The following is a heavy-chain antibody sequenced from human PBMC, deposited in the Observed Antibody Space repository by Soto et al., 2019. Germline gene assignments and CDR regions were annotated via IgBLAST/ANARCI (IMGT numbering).Heavy chain of an antibody. CDR1: GGTFSSYA. V-gene: IGHV1-69*14. D-gene: IGHD5-12*01. CDR2: IIPIFGTA. J-gene: IGHJ6*04. CDR3: AGREVATTTYYYYGMDV. Sequence: QVQLVQSGAEVKKPGSSVKVSCKASGGTFSSYAISWVRQAPGQGLEWMGGIIPIFGTANYAQKFQGRVTITADKSTSRAYRGLSSLRSEDTAVYYGAGREVATTTYYYYGMDVGGKGTTVTVPS.